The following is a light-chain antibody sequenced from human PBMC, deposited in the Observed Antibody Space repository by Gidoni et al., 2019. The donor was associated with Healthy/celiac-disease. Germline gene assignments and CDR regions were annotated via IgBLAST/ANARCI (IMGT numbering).Light chain of an antibody. J-gene: IGLJ1*01. Sequence: QPALAQPAAVSGSPGQSITLSCTGTSSDVGSYNLGSWYQPPPSKAPNLMINADSQRPSGVSNRFSGSKAANTASLTISGLQAEDEADYYGCSYAGSSLYVFGAGTKLTVL. CDR1: SSDVGSYNL. CDR2: ADS. V-gene: IGLV2-23*01. CDR3: CSYAGSSLYV.